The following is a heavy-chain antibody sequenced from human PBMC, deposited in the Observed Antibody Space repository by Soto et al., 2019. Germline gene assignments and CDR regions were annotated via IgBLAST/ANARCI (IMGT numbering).Heavy chain of an antibody. CDR2: IYSSGST. V-gene: IGHV4-4*07. CDR1: GGASGSHY. J-gene: IGHJ5*02. CDR3: ARGQRFSDWFDP. Sequence: SETLSLACTIPGGASGSHYWTWIRQPAGKGLEWIGRIYSSGSTQYNPSLQSRVTMSLDTSKNQFSLRLESVTAADTAVYYCARGQRFSDWFDPWGQGTLVTVSS. D-gene: IGHD3-3*01.